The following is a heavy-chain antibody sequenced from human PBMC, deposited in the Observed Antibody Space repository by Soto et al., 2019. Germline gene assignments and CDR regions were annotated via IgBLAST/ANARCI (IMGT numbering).Heavy chain of an antibody. V-gene: IGHV4-30-4*01. CDR1: GGSISSGDYY. D-gene: IGHD3-22*01. Sequence: SETLSLTCTVSGGSISSGDYYWSWIRQPPWKGLEWIGYIYYSGSTYYNPSLKSRVTISVDTSKNQFSLKLSSVTAADTAVYYCARDLGAHYYDSSGPGWFDPWGQGXLVTVYS. CDR3: ARDLGAHYYDSSGPGWFDP. J-gene: IGHJ5*02. CDR2: IYYSGST.